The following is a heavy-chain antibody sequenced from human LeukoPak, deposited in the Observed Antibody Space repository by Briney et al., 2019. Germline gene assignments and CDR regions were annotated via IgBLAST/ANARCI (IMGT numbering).Heavy chain of an antibody. CDR1: GFTFRSYG. CDR3: AKDQWELTYFDY. V-gene: IGHV3-30*02. D-gene: IGHD1-26*01. CDR2: IRYDGSNK. J-gene: IGHJ4*02. Sequence: GGSLRLSCAASGFTFRSYGMHWVRQAPGKGLEGVAFIRYDGSNKYYADSVKGRFTISRDNSKNTLYLQMNSLRAEDTAVYYCAKDQWELTYFDYWGQGTLVTVSS.